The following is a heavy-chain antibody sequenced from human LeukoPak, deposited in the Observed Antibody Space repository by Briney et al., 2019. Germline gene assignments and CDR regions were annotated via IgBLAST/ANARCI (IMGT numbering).Heavy chain of an antibody. Sequence: PGGSLRLSCAASGFTFSSYAMHWVRQAPGKGLEWVAVISYDGSNKYYADSVKGRFTISRDNSKNTLYLQMNSLRAEDTAVYYCARAVDTAMVTPIDYWGQGTLVTVSP. CDR1: GFTFSSYA. J-gene: IGHJ4*02. V-gene: IGHV3-30-3*01. CDR2: ISYDGSNK. CDR3: ARAVDTAMVTPIDY. D-gene: IGHD5-18*01.